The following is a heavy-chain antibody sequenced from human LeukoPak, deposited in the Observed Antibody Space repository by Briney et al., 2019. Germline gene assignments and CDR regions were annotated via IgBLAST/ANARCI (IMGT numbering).Heavy chain of an antibody. J-gene: IGHJ4*02. D-gene: IGHD6-13*01. CDR3: ASASSHRIAAGGDY. V-gene: IGHV3-23*01. CDR1: GFTFGSYA. Sequence: GGSLRLSCAASGFTFGSYAMSWVRQAPGKGLEWVSAISGSGGSTYYADSVKGRFTISRDNAKNTLYLQMNSLRAEDTAVYYCASASSHRIAAGGDYWGQGTLVTVSS. CDR2: ISGSGGST.